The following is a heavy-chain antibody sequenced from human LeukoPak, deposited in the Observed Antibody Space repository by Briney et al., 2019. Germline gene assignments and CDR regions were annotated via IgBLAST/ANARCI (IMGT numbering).Heavy chain of an antibody. J-gene: IGHJ3*02. CDR3: AREIRGSGSYLSHNAFDI. Sequence: GGSLRLSCAASGFTFSSYWMSWVRQASGKGLEWVANIKQDGSEKYYVDSVKGRFTISRDNAKNSLYLQMNSLRAEDTAVYYCAREIRGSGSYLSHNAFDIWGQGTMVTVSS. CDR2: IKQDGSEK. CDR1: GFTFSSYW. D-gene: IGHD3-10*01. V-gene: IGHV3-7*01.